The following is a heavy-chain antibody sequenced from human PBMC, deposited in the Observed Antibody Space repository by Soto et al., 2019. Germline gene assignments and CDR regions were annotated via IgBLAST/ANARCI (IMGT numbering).Heavy chain of an antibody. CDR2: IYPGGVNI. V-gene: IGHV1-46*01. J-gene: IGHJ5*02. CDR1: GYSFTSHY. Sequence: ASVKVSCKAIGYSFTSHYMHWVRQAPGQGLEWMGTIYPGGVNIGYAQKFKGRVTMTKDTSTSTVYMELNTLTSEDTAVYYCARDQSWQDLVWGFDPWGNGTLVTVSS. CDR3: ARDQSWQDLVWGFDP. D-gene: IGHD3-16*01.